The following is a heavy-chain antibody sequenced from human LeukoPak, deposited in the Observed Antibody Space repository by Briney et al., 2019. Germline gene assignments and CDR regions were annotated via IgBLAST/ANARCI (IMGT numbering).Heavy chain of an antibody. CDR3: AKDRSDFSSWYAGSH. D-gene: IGHD6-13*01. J-gene: IGHJ4*02. V-gene: IGHV3-23*01. CDR2: ISGSGDGT. CDR1: GFTFNNYA. Sequence: GGSLRLSCVASGFTFNNYAMTWVRQAPGKGLEWVSSISGSGDGTYYADSVNGRFTISRDNSKNTLYLQMNSLRAEDTALYYCAKDRSDFSSWYAGSHWGQGTLVTVSS.